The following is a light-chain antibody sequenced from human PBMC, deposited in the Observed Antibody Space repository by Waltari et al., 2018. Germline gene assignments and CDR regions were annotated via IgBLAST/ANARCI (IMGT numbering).Light chain of an antibody. Sequence: QSALAQPASVSGSPGQSITISCTGTSSDFGGYNYVSWYQQHPGKAPKLMIYDVTKRPSGVSNRFSGSKSGNTASLTISGLQAEDEADYFCSSNRVFGGGTKLTIL. CDR2: DVT. CDR3: SSNRV. V-gene: IGLV2-14*01. CDR1: SSDFGGYNY. J-gene: IGLJ3*02.